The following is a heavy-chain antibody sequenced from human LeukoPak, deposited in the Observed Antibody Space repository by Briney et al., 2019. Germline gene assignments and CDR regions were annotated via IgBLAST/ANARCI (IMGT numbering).Heavy chain of an antibody. V-gene: IGHV1-69*05. CDR1: GGTFSSYA. D-gene: IGHD2-15*01. Sequence: SLKVSCTASGGTFSSYAMSWVRQAPGQGLEWVAGIIPIFGTAYYAQKVQGRFTITTDESTSTVYMELSSLRSEDTAVYYCAREGYCSGGSCYGDYYYYGMDVWGQGTTVTVSS. J-gene: IGHJ6*02. CDR3: AREGYCSGGSCYGDYYYYGMDV. CDR2: IIPIFGTA.